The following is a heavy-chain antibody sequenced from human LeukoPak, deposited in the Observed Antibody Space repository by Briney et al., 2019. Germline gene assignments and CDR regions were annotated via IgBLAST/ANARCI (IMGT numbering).Heavy chain of an antibody. J-gene: IGHJ4*02. D-gene: IGHD6-13*01. CDR3: ARNLRAGIASAGTPPGY. CDR1: GFTFSSYG. Sequence: GRSLRLSCAASGFTFSSYGMHWVRQAPGKGLEWVAIIWYDGSGKYYADSVKGRFTISRDNSKNTLYVQMNSLGAEDTAVYYCARNLRAGIASAGTPPGYWGQGILVTVSS. CDR2: IWYDGSGK. V-gene: IGHV3-33*01.